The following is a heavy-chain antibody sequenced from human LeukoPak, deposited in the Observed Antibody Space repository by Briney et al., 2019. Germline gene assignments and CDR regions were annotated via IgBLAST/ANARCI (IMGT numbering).Heavy chain of an antibody. CDR3: AKGYYDRSGYATADY. CDR2: ISSSGSTI. V-gene: IGHV3-48*03. D-gene: IGHD3-22*01. Sequence: GGSLRLSCAASGFTFSSYEMNWVRQAPGKGLEWVSYISSSGSTIYYAGSVKGRFTISRDNSKNTLYLQMNTLRAEDTAVYYCAKGYYDRSGYATADYWGQGTLVTVSS. J-gene: IGHJ4*02. CDR1: GFTFSSYE.